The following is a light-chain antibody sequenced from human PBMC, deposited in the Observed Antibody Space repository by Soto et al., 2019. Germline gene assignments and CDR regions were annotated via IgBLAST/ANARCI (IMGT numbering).Light chain of an antibody. Sequence: DIEMTQSPSSLSASVGDRVTITCRASQTIASHLNWYQQKPGEAPKLLIYAASSLQSRVPSRFSGTSSVTTFTLLITSLQPQDFATYSCQQSHTFPLTFGPGTRVEIK. V-gene: IGKV1-39*01. CDR2: AAS. CDR1: QTIASH. CDR3: QQSHTFPLT. J-gene: IGKJ3*01.